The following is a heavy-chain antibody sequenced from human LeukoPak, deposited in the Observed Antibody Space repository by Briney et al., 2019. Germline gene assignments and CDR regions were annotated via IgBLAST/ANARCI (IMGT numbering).Heavy chain of an antibody. J-gene: IGHJ4*02. CDR1: GGSISSYY. CDR3: ARDQVGGGYFDY. V-gene: IGHV4-59*01. CDR2: IYYSGST. Sequence: SETLSLTCTVSGGSISSYYWSWIRQPPGKGLEWIGYIYYSGSTNYNPSLKSRVTISVDTSKNQFSLKLSSVTAADTAVYYCARDQVGGGYFDYWGQGTLVTVSS. D-gene: IGHD1-26*01.